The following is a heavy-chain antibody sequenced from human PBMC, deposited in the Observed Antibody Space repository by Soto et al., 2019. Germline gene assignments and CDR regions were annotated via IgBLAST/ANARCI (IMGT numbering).Heavy chain of an antibody. CDR3: AKDRGYSYGYEYYFDY. V-gene: IGHV3-23*01. J-gene: IGHJ4*02. Sequence: GSLRLSCAASGXTFSSYAMSWVRQAPGKGLEWVSAISGSGGSTYYADAVKGRFNISRDNSKNTLYLQMNSLRAEETAVYYCAKDRGYSYGYEYYFDYWGQGTLGTVSS. CDR1: GXTFSSYA. CDR2: ISGSGGST. D-gene: IGHD5-18*01.